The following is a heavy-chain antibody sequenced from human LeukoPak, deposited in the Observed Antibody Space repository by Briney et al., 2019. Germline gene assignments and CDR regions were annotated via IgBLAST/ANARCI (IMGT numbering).Heavy chain of an antibody. Sequence: PSETLSLTCTVSGGSISSSSYYWGWIRQPPGKGLEWTGSIYYSGSTYYNPPLNSRVTISVDTSKNQFSLKLSSVTAADTAVYYCARRSSGWGSDYFDYWGQGTLVTVSS. D-gene: IGHD6-19*01. CDR3: ARRSSGWGSDYFDY. J-gene: IGHJ4*02. V-gene: IGHV4-39*01. CDR1: GGSISSSSYY. CDR2: IYYSGST.